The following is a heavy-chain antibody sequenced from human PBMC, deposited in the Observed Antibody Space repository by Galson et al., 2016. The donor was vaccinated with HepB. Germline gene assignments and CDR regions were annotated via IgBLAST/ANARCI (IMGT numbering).Heavy chain of an antibody. CDR3: AAVKAGITIFGVVPYYFDY. Sequence: QSGAEVKKPGESLKISCKGSGYNFTNYWIGWVRQMPGKGLEYMGIIYPGDSDTRYSPSFHGQVTISADKSINTADLQWSSLKASDTAMYYCAAVKAGITIFGVVPYYFDYWGQGTLVTVSS. CDR2: IYPGDSDT. J-gene: IGHJ4*02. V-gene: IGHV5-51*01. CDR1: GYNFTNYW. D-gene: IGHD3-3*01.